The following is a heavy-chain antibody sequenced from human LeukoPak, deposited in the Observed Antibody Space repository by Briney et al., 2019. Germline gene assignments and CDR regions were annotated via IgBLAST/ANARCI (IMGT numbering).Heavy chain of an antibody. Sequence: PESLSLTRNVSGGSLSSYYWSWVRPPAGRGLEWIGRIYTSVSTNYNPSLKSRVTMSVDTSKNQFSLKLSSVTAADTAVYYCAREPPRQNWFEPWGQGTLVTVSS. CDR3: AREPPRQNWFEP. V-gene: IGHV4-4*07. CDR1: GGSLSSYY. J-gene: IGHJ5*02. CDR2: IYTSVST.